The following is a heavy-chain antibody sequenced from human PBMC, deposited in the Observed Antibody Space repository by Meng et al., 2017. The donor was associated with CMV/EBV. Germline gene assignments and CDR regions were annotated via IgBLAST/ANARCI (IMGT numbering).Heavy chain of an antibody. V-gene: IGHV4-59*01. J-gene: IGHJ6*02. Sequence: SETLSLTCTVSGGSINTYYWNWIRQPPGKGLEWIGYVNYNGSTNYSPSLKSRVTISVDKSKNQFSLKLSSVTAADTAVYFCARESTSRGFYYYGMNVWGQGTTVTVSS. CDR2: VNYNGST. CDR3: ARESTSRGFYYYGMNV. CDR1: GGSINTYY. D-gene: IGHD3-10*01.